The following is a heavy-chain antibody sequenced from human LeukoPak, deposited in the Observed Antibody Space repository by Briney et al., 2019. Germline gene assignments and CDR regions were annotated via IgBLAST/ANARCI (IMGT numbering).Heavy chain of an antibody. CDR3: AKGSSGWSLDY. Sequence: ASVKVSCKASGYTFINHGISWVRQAPGQGLGWMGWTSTYNTNYIQKLQGRVTMTTDTSTSTAYMELRGLRSDDTAVYYCAKGSSGWSLDYWGQGTLVTVSS. D-gene: IGHD6-19*01. CDR1: GYTFINHG. CDR2: TSTYNT. J-gene: IGHJ4*02. V-gene: IGHV1-18*01.